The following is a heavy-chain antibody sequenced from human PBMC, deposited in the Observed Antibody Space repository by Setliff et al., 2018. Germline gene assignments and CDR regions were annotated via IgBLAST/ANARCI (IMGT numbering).Heavy chain of an antibody. CDR1: GGSISSYY. D-gene: IGHD6-19*01. Sequence: NPSETLSLTCTVSGGSISSYYWNWIRQPAGKGLEWIGHIYIGGSANYNPSLKSRVTMSIDTSKNQFSLKLNSVTAADMAVYYCAREQWLDPPGYYYMDVWAKGTTVTVSS. CDR2: IYIGGSA. CDR3: AREQWLDPPGYYYMDV. V-gene: IGHV4-4*07. J-gene: IGHJ6*03.